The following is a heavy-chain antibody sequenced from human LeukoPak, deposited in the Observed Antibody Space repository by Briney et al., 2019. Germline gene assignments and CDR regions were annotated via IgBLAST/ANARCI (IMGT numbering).Heavy chain of an antibody. V-gene: IGHV3-23*01. D-gene: IGHD3-22*01. J-gene: IGHJ6*03. CDR1: GFTFSSYA. Sequence: GGSLRLSCAASGFTFSSYAMSWVRQAPGKGLEWVSAISGSGGSTYYADSVKGRFTISRDNSKNTLYLQMNSLRAEDTAVYYCAKGAEEGVVITAVYYYYMDVWGKGTTVTVSS. CDR3: AKGAEEGVVITAVYYYYMDV. CDR2: ISGSGGST.